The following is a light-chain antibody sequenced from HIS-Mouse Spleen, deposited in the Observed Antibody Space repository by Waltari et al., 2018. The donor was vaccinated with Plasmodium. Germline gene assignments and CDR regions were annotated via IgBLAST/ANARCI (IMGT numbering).Light chain of an antibody. V-gene: IGKV1-39*01. CDR3: QQSYSTPRT. CDR1: QSISSY. J-gene: IGKJ1*01. CDR2: AAS. Sequence: DSQMTQSPSSLSPSVGDSVTITCLASQSISSYLNWYQQKPGKAPKLLIYAASSLQRGVPSRFSGSGSGTDFTLTISSLQPEDFATYYCQQSYSTPRTFGQGTKVEIK.